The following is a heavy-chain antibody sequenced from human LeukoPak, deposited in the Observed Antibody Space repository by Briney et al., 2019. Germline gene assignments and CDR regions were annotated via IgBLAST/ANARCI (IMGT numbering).Heavy chain of an antibody. Sequence: GRSLRLSCAASGFTFSSYAMHWVRQAPGKGLEWVAVISYDGSNKYYADSVKGRFTISRDNSKNTLYLQMNSLRAEDTAVYYCARDPSGIQQGQGNDYFDYWGQGTLVTVSS. CDR2: ISYDGSNK. D-gene: IGHD5-18*01. V-gene: IGHV3-30-3*01. CDR1: GFTFSSYA. CDR3: ARDPSGIQQGQGNDYFDY. J-gene: IGHJ4*02.